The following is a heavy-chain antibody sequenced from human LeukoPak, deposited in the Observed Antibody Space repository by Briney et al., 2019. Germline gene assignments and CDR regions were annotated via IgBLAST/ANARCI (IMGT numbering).Heavy chain of an antibody. CDR3: AKGASPTYYYDSSPGYFDY. CDR2: IRYDGSNK. CDR1: GFTFSSYG. Sequence: PGGSLRLSCAASGFTFSSYGMHWVRQAPGKGLEWVAFIRYDGSNKYYADSVKGRFTISRDNSKNTLYLQVNSLRAEDTAVYYCAKGASPTYYYDSSPGYFDYWGQGTLVTVSS. J-gene: IGHJ4*02. V-gene: IGHV3-30*02. D-gene: IGHD3-22*01.